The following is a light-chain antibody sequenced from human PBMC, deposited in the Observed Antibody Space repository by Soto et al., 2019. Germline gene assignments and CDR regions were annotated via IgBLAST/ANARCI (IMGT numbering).Light chain of an antibody. CDR2: GAS. J-gene: IGKJ1*01. CDR1: QSVSSN. CDR3: HQYNNWPQT. V-gene: IGKV3-15*01. Sequence: EIVMTPSPATLSVSPGERATLSCRASQSVSSNLAWYQQKPGQAPRLLIYGASTRATGLPARFSGSGSGTEFTLTISSLQSEDFAVYYCHQYNNWPQTFGQGTKV.